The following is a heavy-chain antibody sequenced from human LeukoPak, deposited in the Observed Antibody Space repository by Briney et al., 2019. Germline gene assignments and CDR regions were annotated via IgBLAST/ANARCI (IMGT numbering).Heavy chain of an antibody. J-gene: IGHJ6*03. Sequence: SETLSLTCSVSGGSISSRDYCWGWIRQPPGKGLEWIGNIHHSGSVYYNPSLKSRVTISIDTSKNQFSLNVSSVTAADTAVYYCARMGYSNSLYYYYYMDVWGKGTTVTVSS. CDR3: ARMGYSNSLYYYYYMDV. D-gene: IGHD4-11*01. CDR2: IHHSGSV. CDR1: GGSISSRDYC. V-gene: IGHV4-39*07.